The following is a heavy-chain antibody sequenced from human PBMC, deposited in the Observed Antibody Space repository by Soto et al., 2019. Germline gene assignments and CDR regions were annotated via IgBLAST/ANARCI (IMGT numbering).Heavy chain of an antibody. CDR2: ISGSGTSI. CDR3: ARDPRYCSGGSCYA. CDR1: GFTFSDHY. V-gene: IGHV3-11*01. D-gene: IGHD2-15*01. J-gene: IGHJ4*02. Sequence: PGGSLRLSCAASGFTFSDHYMGWIRQAPGKGLEWVSYISGSGTSIHFADSLKGRFTISRDNAKSSLYLQMNSLRAEDTAVYYCARDPRYCSGGSCYAWGKGTLVTVSS.